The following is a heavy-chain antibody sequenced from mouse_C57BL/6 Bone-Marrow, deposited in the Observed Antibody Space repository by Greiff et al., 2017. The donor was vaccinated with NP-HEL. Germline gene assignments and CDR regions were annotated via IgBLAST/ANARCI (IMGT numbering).Heavy chain of an antibody. V-gene: IGHV5-6*01. Sequence: EVQRVESGGDLVKPGGSLKLSCAASGFTFSSYGMSWVRQTPDKRLEWVATISSGGSYTYYLDSVKGRFTISRDNAKNTLYLQMSSLKSEDTAMYYCARRGYAMDYWGQGTSVTVSS. CDR3: ARRGYAMDY. CDR2: ISSGGSYT. J-gene: IGHJ4*01. CDR1: GFTFSSYG.